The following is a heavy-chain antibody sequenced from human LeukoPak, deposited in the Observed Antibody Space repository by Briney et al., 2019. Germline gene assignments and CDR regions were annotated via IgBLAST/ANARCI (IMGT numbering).Heavy chain of an antibody. D-gene: IGHD3-9*01. CDR2: IYYSGTT. J-gene: IGHJ4*02. CDR1: GGSISSDSYY. CDR3: ARADILTGYSPDY. V-gene: IGHV4-39*07. Sequence: SETLSLTCTVSGGSISSDSYYWGWIRQPPGKALEWIGSIYYSGTTYYNPSLKSRVTISVDTSKNQFSLKLSSVTAADTAVYYCARADILTGYSPDYWGQGTLVTVSS.